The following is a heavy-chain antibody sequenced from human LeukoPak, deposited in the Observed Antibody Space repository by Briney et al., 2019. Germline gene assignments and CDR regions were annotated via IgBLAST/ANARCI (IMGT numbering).Heavy chain of an antibody. CDR2: IYSGGAT. V-gene: IGHV3-66*01. D-gene: IGHD3-22*01. Sequence: GGSLRLSCAASGLTVSNQFMDWVRQAPGKGLEWVSTIYSGGATYYSDSVRGRFTISRDSSQNTVYLQMNSLRAEDTAVYYCWGGGVNFYCSSGYYAVSWGQGTLVTGSS. CDR1: GLTVSNQF. J-gene: IGHJ5*02. CDR3: WGGGVNFYCSSGYYAVS.